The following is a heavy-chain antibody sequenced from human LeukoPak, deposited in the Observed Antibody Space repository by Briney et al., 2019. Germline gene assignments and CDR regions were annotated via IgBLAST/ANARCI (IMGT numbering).Heavy chain of an antibody. CDR2: INPNSGGT. Sequence: GASVKVSCKAFGYTFTAYSMHWVRQAPGQGLGWMGWINPNSGGTNYAQKFQGRVTMTRDTSITTAYMELSRLRSDDTAVYYCARDLDYYGSGSFFNIWGQGTMVTVSS. CDR3: ARDLDYYGSGSFFNI. V-gene: IGHV1-2*02. J-gene: IGHJ3*02. CDR1: GYTFTAYS. D-gene: IGHD3-10*01.